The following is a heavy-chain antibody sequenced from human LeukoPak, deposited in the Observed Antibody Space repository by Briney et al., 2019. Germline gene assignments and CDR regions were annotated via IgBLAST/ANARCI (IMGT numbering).Heavy chain of an antibody. V-gene: IGHV4-59*01. CDR3: ARLSATVTTIFDY. D-gene: IGHD4-17*01. Sequence: PSETLSLTYTVSGGSISSYYWSWIRQPPGKGLEWIGYIYYSGSTNYNPSLKSRVTISVDTSKNQFSLKLSSVTAADTAVYYCARLSATVTTIFDYWGQGTLVTVSS. CDR2: IYYSGST. J-gene: IGHJ4*02. CDR1: GGSISSYY.